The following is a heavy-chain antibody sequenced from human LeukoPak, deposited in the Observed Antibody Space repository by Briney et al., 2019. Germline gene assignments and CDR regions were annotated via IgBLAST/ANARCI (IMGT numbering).Heavy chain of an antibody. V-gene: IGHV1-69*04. CDR3: VRQRYYYDSSGPYFDY. D-gene: IGHD3-22*01. J-gene: IGHJ4*02. CDR2: IIPILGIA. CDR1: GGTFSSYA. Sequence: ASVKVSCKASGGTFSSYAISWVRQAPGQGLEWMGRIIPILGIANYAQKFQRRVTITADKSTSTAYMALSSLRAEDTAVYYCVRQRYYYDSSGPYFDYWGQGALVTVSS.